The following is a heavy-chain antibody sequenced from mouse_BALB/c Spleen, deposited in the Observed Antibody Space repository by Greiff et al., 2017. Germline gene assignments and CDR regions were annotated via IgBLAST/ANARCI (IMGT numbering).Heavy chain of an antibody. V-gene: IGHV5-12-2*01. D-gene: IGHD2-3*01. Sequence: EVKLEESGGGLVQPGGSLKLSCAASGFTFSSYTMSWVRQTPEKRLEWVAYISNGGGSTYYPDTVKGRFTISRDNAKNTLYLQMSSLKSEDTAMYYCARQGYDYLDYWGQGTTLTVSS. CDR2: ISNGGGST. CDR3: ARQGYDYLDY. J-gene: IGHJ2*01. CDR1: GFTFSSYT.